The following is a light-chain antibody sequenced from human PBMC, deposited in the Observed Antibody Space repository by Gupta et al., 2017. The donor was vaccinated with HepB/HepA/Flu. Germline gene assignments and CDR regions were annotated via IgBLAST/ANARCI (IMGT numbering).Light chain of an antibody. J-gene: IGLJ1*01. CDR2: NSD. CDR1: SSNIGRNT. CDR3: AAWDDSRKDYV. Sequence: QSVLTQPPSASGTPGQTVTISCSGSSSNIGRNTVDWYQHVPGTAPKLLIYNSDQRPSGVPDRFSGSKSDTSASLATSGLHAEDEADYYCAAWDDSRKDYVFGSGTKVTVL. V-gene: IGLV1-44*01.